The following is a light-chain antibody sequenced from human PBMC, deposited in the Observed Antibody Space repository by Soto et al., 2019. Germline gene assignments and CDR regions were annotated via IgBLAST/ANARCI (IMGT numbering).Light chain of an antibody. CDR3: QSYDSSLRTYV. V-gene: IGLV1-40*01. Sequence: QSVLTQPPSVSGAPGQRVTISCTGSNSNIGAGYDVHWYQQLPGTAPKLLIYGHSNRPSGVPDRFSGSKSGTSAALAITGLHAEDEAAYYCQSYDSSLRTYVFGTGTKLTVL. CDR2: GHS. J-gene: IGLJ1*01. CDR1: NSNIGAGYD.